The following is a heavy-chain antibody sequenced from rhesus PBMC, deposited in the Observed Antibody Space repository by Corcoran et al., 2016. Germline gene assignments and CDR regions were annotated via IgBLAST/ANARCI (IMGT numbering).Heavy chain of an antibody. D-gene: IGHD6-31*01. CDR2: IMTGGDST. V-gene: IGHV3-8*01. CDR1: GLTFGSYY. CDR3: ARDQQRLVPHDAFDF. J-gene: IGHJ3*01. Sequence: EVQLVESGGGLVQPGGSLRLSCTGSGLTFGSYYLYWVRQAPGKCLEWVSAIMTGGDSTGYTDSGKGRFTISKENAKNTLYLQMDSLRAEDTAVYYCARDQQRLVPHDAFDFWGQGLRVTVSS.